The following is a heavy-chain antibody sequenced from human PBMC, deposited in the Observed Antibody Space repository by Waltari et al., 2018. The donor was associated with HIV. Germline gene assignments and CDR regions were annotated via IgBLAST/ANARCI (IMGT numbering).Heavy chain of an antibody. V-gene: IGHV3-30*18. CDR3: AKDARCLDLDYYYGMDV. CDR2: ISYDGSNK. Sequence: QVQLVESGGGVVQPGRSLRLSCAASGFTFSSYGMHWVRQAPGKGLEWVAVISYDGSNKYYADSVKGRFTISRDNSKNTLYLQMNSLRAEDTAVYYCAKDARCLDLDYYYGMDVWGQGTTVTVSS. J-gene: IGHJ6*02. CDR1: GFTFSSYG. D-gene: IGHD3-3*01.